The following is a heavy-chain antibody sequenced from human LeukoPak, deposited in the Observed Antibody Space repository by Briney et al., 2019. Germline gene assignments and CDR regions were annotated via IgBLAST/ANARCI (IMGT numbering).Heavy chain of an antibody. CDR3: ARNNSSSWYYYYYMDV. V-gene: IGHV1-18*01. J-gene: IGHJ6*03. D-gene: IGHD6-13*01. CDR2: ISAYNGNT. CDR1: GYTFTSYG. Sequence: ASVKVSCKASGYTFTSYGISWVRQAPGQGLERMGWISAYNGNTNYAQKLQGRVTMTTDTSTSTAYMELRSLRSDDTAVYYCARNNSSSWYYYYYMDVWGKGTTVTVSS.